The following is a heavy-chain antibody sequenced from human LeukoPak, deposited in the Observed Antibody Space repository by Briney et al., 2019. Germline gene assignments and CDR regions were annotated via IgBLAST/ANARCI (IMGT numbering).Heavy chain of an antibody. J-gene: IGHJ4*02. CDR1: GFTFSSNA. CDR3: AKRPTSGYFVFDY. CDR2: MSGSGGST. Sequence: PGGSLRLSCAASGFTFSSNAMSWVRQAPGKGLELVSDMSGSGGSTYYADSVNGRFTISRDNSKNTLYLQMDSLRAEDTAIYYCAKRPTSGYFVFDYWGQGTLVTVSS. V-gene: IGHV3-23*01. D-gene: IGHD3-22*01.